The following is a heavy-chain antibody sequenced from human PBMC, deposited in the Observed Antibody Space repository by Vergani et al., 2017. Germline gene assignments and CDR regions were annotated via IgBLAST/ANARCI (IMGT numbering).Heavy chain of an antibody. Sequence: QVQLVQSGAEVKKPGSSVKVSCKASGGTFSSYTISWVRQAPGQGLEWMGRIIPILGIANYAQKFQGRVTITADKSTSTAYMELSSLRSEDTAVYYCARDRYYYGSGSSFDYWGQGTLVTVSS. V-gene: IGHV1-69*08. D-gene: IGHD3-10*01. CDR3: ARDRYYYGSGSSFDY. CDR2: IIPILGIA. CDR1: GGTFSSYT. J-gene: IGHJ4*02.